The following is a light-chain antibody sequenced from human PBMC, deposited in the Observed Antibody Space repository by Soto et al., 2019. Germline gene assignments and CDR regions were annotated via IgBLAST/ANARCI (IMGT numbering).Light chain of an antibody. J-gene: IGKJ2*01. CDR3: QQYGSSPHT. CDR1: QSVSSSY. V-gene: IGKV3-20*01. CDR2: GAS. Sequence: EIVLTQSPGTLSLSPGERATLSCRASQSVSSSYLAWYQQKPGEAPRLLIYGASSRATGIPDRFSGSGSGTDFTLTISRLEHEDCAVYYCQQYGSSPHTFGQGTKREIK.